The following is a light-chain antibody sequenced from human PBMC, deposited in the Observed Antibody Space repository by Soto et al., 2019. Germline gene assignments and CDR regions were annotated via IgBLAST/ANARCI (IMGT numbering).Light chain of an antibody. CDR1: QSVSSK. Sequence: EIVMTQSPATLSLSPGQRATLSCRASQSVSSKLAWYQQRPGQATRLLIYSASTRATGIPARFSGTGSGTEFTLTISSLQSEDFALYYCQQYNDWPLTFGQGTKWIS. J-gene: IGKJ1*01. V-gene: IGKV3-15*01. CDR2: SAS. CDR3: QQYNDWPLT.